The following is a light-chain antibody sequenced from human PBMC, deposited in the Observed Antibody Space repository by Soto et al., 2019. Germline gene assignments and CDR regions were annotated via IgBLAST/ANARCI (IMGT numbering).Light chain of an antibody. Sequence: QPVLTQPPSVSGAPGQRVTISCTGSSSSIGAGYDVHWYHQLPGAAPKLLVSGNNNRPSGVPDRFSASKSGTSASLAITGLQTEDEAQYYCQSYDSRLTAYVFGTGTKVTVL. J-gene: IGLJ1*01. CDR3: QSYDSRLTAYV. CDR1: SSSIGAGYD. CDR2: GNN. V-gene: IGLV1-40*01.